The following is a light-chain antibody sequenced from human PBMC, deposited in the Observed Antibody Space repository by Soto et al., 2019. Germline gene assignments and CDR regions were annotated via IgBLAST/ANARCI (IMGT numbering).Light chain of an antibody. CDR1: QSVSSSY. Sequence: EIVLTQSPGTLSLSPGERATLSCRASQSVSSSYLAWYQQKPGQAPRLLIYGASSRATGIPDRFSGSGSGTEFTLTISSLQPDDFATYYCQQYNDYSWTFGQGTKVEIK. CDR2: GAS. V-gene: IGKV3-20*01. J-gene: IGKJ1*01. CDR3: QQYNDYSWT.